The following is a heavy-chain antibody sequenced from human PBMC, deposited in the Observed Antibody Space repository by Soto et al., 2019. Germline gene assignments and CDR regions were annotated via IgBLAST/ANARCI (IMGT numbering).Heavy chain of an antibody. Sequence: QVQLQESGPGLVKPSGTLSLTCAVSGGSISSRNWWSWVRQSPGKGLVWIGEIFHSGTTNYNPSLKSRLTVSVDKSKNQFSLNLSSVTAADTAVYYCARGHEGDGGWGMDVWGQGTTVTVSS. V-gene: IGHV4-4*02. J-gene: IGHJ6*02. CDR3: ARGHEGDGGWGMDV. CDR1: GGSISSRNW. CDR2: IFHSGTT. D-gene: IGHD3-16*01.